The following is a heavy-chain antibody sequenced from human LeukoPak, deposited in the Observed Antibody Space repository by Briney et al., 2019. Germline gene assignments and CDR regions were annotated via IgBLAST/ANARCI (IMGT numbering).Heavy chain of an antibody. CDR2: ISSSSSTI. J-gene: IGHJ4*02. D-gene: IGHD4-17*01. CDR3: ARAHPGDYGDFQFDY. Sequence: PGGSLRLSCAASGFTFSSYGMSWVRQAPGKGLEWVSYISSSSSTIYYADSVKGRFTISRDNAKNSLYLQMNSLRAEDTAVYYCARAHPGDYGDFQFDYWGQGTLVTVSS. V-gene: IGHV3-48*01. CDR1: GFTFSSYG.